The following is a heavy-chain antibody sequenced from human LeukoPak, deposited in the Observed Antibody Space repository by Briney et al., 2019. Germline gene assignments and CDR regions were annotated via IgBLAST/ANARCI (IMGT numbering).Heavy chain of an antibody. CDR1: GYSFSSYW. D-gene: IGHD3-10*01. Sequence: GESLKISCKGSGYSFSSYWIGWVRQMPGKGLEWMGMIYPGDSDTRYSPSFRGQVTISVDKSISTAYLQWISLKASDIAMYYCARRAYGSGSYSSFDYWGQGTLVTVFS. V-gene: IGHV5-51*01. CDR3: ARRAYGSGSYSSFDY. J-gene: IGHJ4*02. CDR2: IYPGDSDT.